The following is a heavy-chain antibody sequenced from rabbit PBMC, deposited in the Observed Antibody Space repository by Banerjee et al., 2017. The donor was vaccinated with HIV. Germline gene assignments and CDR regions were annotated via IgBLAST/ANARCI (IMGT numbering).Heavy chain of an antibody. J-gene: IGHJ4*01. Sequence: QEQLVESGGGLVQPGGSLKLSCKASGFDFSTYGVNWVRQAPGKGLEWIGYIYNGDGSTYYASWAKGRFTISKTSSTTVTLQMTSLTAADTATYFCARGVGYIDYYYAWYFSLWGQGTLVTVS. CDR2: IYNGDGST. CDR3: ARGVGYIDYYYAWYFSL. V-gene: IGHV1S47*01. D-gene: IGHD7-1*01. CDR1: GFDFSTYG.